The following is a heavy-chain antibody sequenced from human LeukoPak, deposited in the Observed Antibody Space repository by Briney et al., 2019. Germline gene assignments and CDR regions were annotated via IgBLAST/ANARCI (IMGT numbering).Heavy chain of an antibody. D-gene: IGHD6-19*01. CDR2: ISGSGGST. V-gene: IGHV3-23*01. CDR3: AKLPVSYSSGWSNFDY. CDR1: GFTFSSYA. Sequence: GGSLRLSCAASGFTFSSYAMSWVRQAPGKGLEWVSAISGSGGSTYYADSVKGRFTISRDNSKNTLYLQMDSLRAEDTAVYYCAKLPVSYSSGWSNFDYWGQGTLVTVSS. J-gene: IGHJ4*02.